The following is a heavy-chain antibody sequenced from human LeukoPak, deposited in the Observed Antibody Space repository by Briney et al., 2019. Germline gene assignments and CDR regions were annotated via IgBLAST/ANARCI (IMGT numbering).Heavy chain of an antibody. J-gene: IGHJ4*02. Sequence: PSETLSLTCTVSGGSISSSSYYWGWIRQPPGKGLEWVSSISSSSSYIYYADSVKGRFTISRDNAKNSLYLQMNSLRAEDTAVYYCAREGTSSGSYFDYWGQGTLVTVSS. D-gene: IGHD1-26*01. V-gene: IGHV3-21*01. CDR3: AREGTSSGSYFDY. CDR1: GGSISSSS. CDR2: ISSSSSYI.